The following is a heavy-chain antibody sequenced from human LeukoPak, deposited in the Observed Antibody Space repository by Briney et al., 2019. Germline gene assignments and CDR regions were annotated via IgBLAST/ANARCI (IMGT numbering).Heavy chain of an antibody. Sequence: GGSLRQSFAACGFSFISYPRNWVRQATCKELEWVSAISCSGGCKSYSDSLKGRFTISRANSKNTLYLQMNSLRVEDTAVYYWAKGVSSIFVYWFDPWGQGNLVTVSS. CDR3: AKGVSSIFVYWFDP. CDR1: GFSFISYP. D-gene: IGHD6-13*01. CDR2: ISCSGGCK. J-gene: IGHJ5*02. V-gene: IGHV3-23*01.